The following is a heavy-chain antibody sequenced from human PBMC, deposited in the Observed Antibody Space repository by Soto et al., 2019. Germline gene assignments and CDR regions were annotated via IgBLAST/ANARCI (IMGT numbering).Heavy chain of an antibody. V-gene: IGHV3-30-3*01. J-gene: IGHJ4*02. CDR1: GFTFSSYA. CDR3: ARADYYDSSWGY. CDR2: ISYDGSNK. Sequence: PGGSLRLSCAASGFTFSSYAMHWVRQAPGKGLEWVAVISYDGSNKYYADSVKGRFTISRDNSKNTLYLQMNSLRAEDTAVYYCARADYYDSSWGYWGQGTLVTVSS. D-gene: IGHD3-22*01.